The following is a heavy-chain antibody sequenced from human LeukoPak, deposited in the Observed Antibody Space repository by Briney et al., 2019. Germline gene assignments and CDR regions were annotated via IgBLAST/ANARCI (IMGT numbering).Heavy chain of an antibody. D-gene: IGHD5-24*01. CDR2: ISSSGSTI. CDR3: ARDRDGYNVLDAY. CDR1: GFTFSDYY. V-gene: IGHV3-11*01. J-gene: IGHJ4*02. Sequence: PGGSLRLFCAASGFTFSDYYMSWIRQAPGKGLEWVSYISSSGSTIYYADSVKGRFTISRDNAKNSLYLQMNSLRAEDTAVYYCARDRDGYNVLDAYWGQGTLVTVSS.